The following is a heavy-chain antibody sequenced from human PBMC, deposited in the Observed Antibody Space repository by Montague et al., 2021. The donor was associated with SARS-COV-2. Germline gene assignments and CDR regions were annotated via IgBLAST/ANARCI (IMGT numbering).Heavy chain of an antibody. CDR1: GVSLSSSTW. Sequence: SETLSLTCVVSGVSLSSSTWWSWVRQSPGKGLEWVGEIYLSGFTQYNPSVKSRVSISLDDSRSQFSLRLTSVTAADTAVYFCARGGLGNRGFDYWGQGTLVTVSS. CDR2: IYLSGFT. D-gene: IGHD3/OR15-3a*01. V-gene: IGHV4-4*02. CDR3: ARGGLGNRGFDY. J-gene: IGHJ4*02.